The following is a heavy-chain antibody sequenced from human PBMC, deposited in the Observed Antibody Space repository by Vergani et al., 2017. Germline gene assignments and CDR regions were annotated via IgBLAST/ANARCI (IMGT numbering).Heavy chain of an antibody. D-gene: IGHD3-9*01. CDR2: IIPILGIA. V-gene: IGHV1-69*02. CDR3: AGSVHYDSLTGYHHELHDAFDI. Sequence: QVQLVQSGAEVKKPGSSVKVSCKASGGTFSSYTISWVRQAPGQGLEWMGRIIPILGIATYAQKFQGRVTITAEKSTSTAYMELSSLRSEDTAVYYCAGSVHYDSLTGYHHELHDAFDIWGQGTMVTVSS. CDR1: GGTFSSYT. J-gene: IGHJ3*02.